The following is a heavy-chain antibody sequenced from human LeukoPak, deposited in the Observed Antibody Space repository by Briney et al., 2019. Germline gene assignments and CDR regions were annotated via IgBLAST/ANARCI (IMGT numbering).Heavy chain of an antibody. CDR3: ARGGVDFRYSDCFDN. CDR1: GFTFSDYY. V-gene: IGHV3-11*04. D-gene: IGHD3-9*01. Sequence: PGGSLRLSCAASGFTFSDYYMSWIRQAPGKGLEWVSYISSSGSTIYYANSVKGRFTISRDNAKNSLYLQMNSLRAEDTAVYYCARGGVDFRYSDCFDNWGQGTLVTVSS. CDR2: ISSSGSTI. J-gene: IGHJ4*02.